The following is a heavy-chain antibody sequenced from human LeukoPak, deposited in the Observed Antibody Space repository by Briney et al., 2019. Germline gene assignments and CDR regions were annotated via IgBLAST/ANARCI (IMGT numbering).Heavy chain of an antibody. D-gene: IGHD3-10*01. CDR2: ISWNSGSI. CDR1: GFTFADYA. V-gene: IGHV3-9*01. J-gene: IGHJ4*02. Sequence: GRSLRLSCAASGFTFADYAMHWVRQTPRKGLDWVSGISWNSGSIGYADSVKGRFTISRENAKNSLYRQMNSLTAEETAFYYCAKDSYGSGSSNYFDYWGQGTLVTVSS. CDR3: AKDSYGSGSSNYFDY.